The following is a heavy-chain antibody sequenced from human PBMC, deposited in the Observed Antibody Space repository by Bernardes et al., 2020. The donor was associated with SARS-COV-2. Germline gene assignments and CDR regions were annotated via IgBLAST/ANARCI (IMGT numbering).Heavy chain of an antibody. V-gene: IGHV3-9*01. D-gene: IGHD6-6*01. CDR1: GFTFDGYA. CDR2: ISWNSGSI. Sequence: GGSLRLSCAASGFTFDGYAMHWVRQAPGKGLEWVSGISWNSGSIGYADSVKGRFTISRDNAKNSLYLQMNSLRAEDTALYYCAKIAARREYYFDYWGQGTLFTVSS. CDR3: AKIAARREYYFDY. J-gene: IGHJ4*02.